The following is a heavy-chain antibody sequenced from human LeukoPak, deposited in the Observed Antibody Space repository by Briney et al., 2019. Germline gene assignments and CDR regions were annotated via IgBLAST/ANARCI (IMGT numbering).Heavy chain of an antibody. J-gene: IGHJ6*02. V-gene: IGHV4-39*02. CDR3: ARDRIVGVERPVDV. Sequence: PSETLSLTCTVSGGSISSSSCHWGWIRQSSGKGLEWIGNIYYGGSTYYNPSLQSRVTISVDTSKNQFSLKLGSVTAADTAVYYCARDRIVGVERPVDVWGQGTTVTVSS. CDR1: GGSISSSSCH. D-gene: IGHD1-26*01. CDR2: IYYGGST.